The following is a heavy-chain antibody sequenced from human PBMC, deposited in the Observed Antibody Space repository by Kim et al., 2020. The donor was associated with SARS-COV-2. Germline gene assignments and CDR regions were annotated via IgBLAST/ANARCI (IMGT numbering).Heavy chain of an antibody. CDR2: IYSVGST. Sequence: GGSLRLSCAASGFTVNSSYMSWVRQAPGKGLEWVSVIYSVGSTFYADSVKGRFTISRHNSKNTLNLQMNSLRAEDTAVYYCARVTTVTSRVSLGGMDVWGQGTTVTVSS. CDR3: ARVTTVTSRVSLGGMDV. V-gene: IGHV3-53*04. D-gene: IGHD4-17*01. CDR1: GFTVNSSY. J-gene: IGHJ6*02.